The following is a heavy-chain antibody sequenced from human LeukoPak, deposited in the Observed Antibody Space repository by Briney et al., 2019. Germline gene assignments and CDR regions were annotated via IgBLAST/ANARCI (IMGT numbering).Heavy chain of an antibody. J-gene: IGHJ4*02. CDR3: ARGYSSSSGLYY. CDR2: IIPIFGTA. CDR1: GGTFSSYA. Sequence: SVKVSCMASGGTFSSYAISWVRQAPGQGLEWMGGIIPIFGTANYAQKFQGRVTITTDESTSTAYMELSSLRSEDTAVYYCARGYSSSSGLYYWGQGTLVTVSS. D-gene: IGHD6-6*01. V-gene: IGHV1-69*05.